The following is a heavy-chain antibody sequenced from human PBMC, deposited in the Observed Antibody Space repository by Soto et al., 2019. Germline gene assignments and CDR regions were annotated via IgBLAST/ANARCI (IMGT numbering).Heavy chain of an antibody. J-gene: IGHJ6*02. CDR1: EGTFNGYA. CDR2: INPIFGTP. Sequence: ASVKVSCKASEGTFNGYAISWVREAPGQGLEGMGGINPIFGTPNYAQKLQGRVTIIADTSTSTAYMELSSLRSEDTAVYYCARVADHDILTGYYPHYGMDVWGQGTTVTVSS. V-gene: IGHV1-69*06. CDR3: ARVADHDILTGYYPHYGMDV. D-gene: IGHD3-9*01.